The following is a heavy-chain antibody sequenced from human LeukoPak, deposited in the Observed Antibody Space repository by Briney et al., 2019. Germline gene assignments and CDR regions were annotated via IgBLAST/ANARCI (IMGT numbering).Heavy chain of an antibody. Sequence: GRSLRLSCAASGFTFSSNGMHWARQAPGKGLEWVASINHNGNVNYYVDSVKGRFTISRDNAKNSLYLQMSNLRAEDTAVYFCARGGGLDVWGQGATVTVSS. CDR3: ARGGGLDV. V-gene: IGHV3-7*03. J-gene: IGHJ6*02. CDR1: GFTFSSNG. D-gene: IGHD3-16*01. CDR2: INHNGNVN.